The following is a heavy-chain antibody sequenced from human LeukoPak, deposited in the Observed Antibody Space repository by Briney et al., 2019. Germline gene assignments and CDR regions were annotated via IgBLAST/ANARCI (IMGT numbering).Heavy chain of an antibody. V-gene: IGHV4-39*07. CDR1: GGSISSSSYY. J-gene: IGHJ5*02. CDR2: IYYSGTT. Sequence: SETLSLTCTVSGGSISSSSYYWGWIRQPPGKGLEWIGSIYYSGTTHYSPSLESRVTISVDTSKNQFSLKLASVTTADTAIYYCAKGAGGFSYYNWFDPWGQGTLVTVSS. D-gene: IGHD5-18*01. CDR3: AKGAGGFSYYNWFDP.